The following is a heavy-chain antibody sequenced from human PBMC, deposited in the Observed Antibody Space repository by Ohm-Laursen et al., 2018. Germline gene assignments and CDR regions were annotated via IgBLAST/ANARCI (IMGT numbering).Heavy chain of an antibody. CDR2: INDSGGDT. V-gene: IGHV3-23*01. J-gene: IGHJ4*02. CDR3: AKHRSATWVHKRFDY. Sequence: SLRLSCAASGFTFSNYGMNWVRQAPGKGLEWVSSINDSGGDTYYADSVKGRFTISRGNSKNTLYLQMNSLRADDTAVYYCAKHRSATWVHKRFDYWGQGTLVTVSS. CDR1: GFTFSNYG. D-gene: IGHD5-12*01.